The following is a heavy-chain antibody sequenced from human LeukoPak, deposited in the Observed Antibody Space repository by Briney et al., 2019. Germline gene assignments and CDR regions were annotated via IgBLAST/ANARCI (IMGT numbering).Heavy chain of an antibody. J-gene: IGHJ5*02. V-gene: IGHV3-15*01. CDR2: IKGKSDGATT. Sequence: GGSLRLSCAASGFSFSNALMSWVRQAPGKGLEWLGRIKGKSDGATTPYPAPVKARFGISRDNSKSTLYLQMTSLKTEDTAVYYCTAVPDPIVWFGELYHWGQGALVTVPS. CDR3: TAVPDPIVWFGELYH. D-gene: IGHD3-10*01. CDR1: GFSFSNAL.